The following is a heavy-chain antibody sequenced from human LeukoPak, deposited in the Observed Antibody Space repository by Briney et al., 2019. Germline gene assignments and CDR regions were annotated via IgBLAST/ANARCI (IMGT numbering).Heavy chain of an antibody. CDR1: GYTFTGYY. CDR3: ARRRLNYYYYGMDV. J-gene: IGHJ6*02. Sequence: ASVKVSCKASGYTFTGYYMHWVRQVPGQGLEWMGWINPNSGGTNYAQKFQGRVTMTRDTSISTAYMELSRLRSDDTAVYYCARRRLNYYYYGMDVWGQGTTVTVSS. V-gene: IGHV1-2*02. CDR2: INPNSGGT.